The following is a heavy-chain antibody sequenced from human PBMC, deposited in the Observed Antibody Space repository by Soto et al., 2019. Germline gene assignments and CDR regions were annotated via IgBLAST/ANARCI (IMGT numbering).Heavy chain of an antibody. V-gene: IGHV3-7*03. CDR2: IKQDGSEK. Sequence: GGSLRLSCAASGFTFSRYWMSWVRQAPGKGLEWVANIKQDGSEKYYVDSVKGRFTISRDNAKNSLYLQMNSLRAEDTAVYYCARDTKEDWNKKYYFDYWGQGTLVTVSS. D-gene: IGHD1-1*01. J-gene: IGHJ4*02. CDR1: GFTFSRYW. CDR3: ARDTKEDWNKKYYFDY.